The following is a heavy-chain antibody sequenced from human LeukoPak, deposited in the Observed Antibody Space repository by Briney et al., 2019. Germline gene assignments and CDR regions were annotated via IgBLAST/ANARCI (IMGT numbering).Heavy chain of an antibody. D-gene: IGHD3-10*01. CDR3: ATGTSKRMVRGVIIGDVFDY. V-gene: IGHV1-24*01. Sequence: ASVTVSCTVSGYTLTELSMHWVRQAPGKGLEWMGGFDPEDGETIYAQKFQGRVTMTEDTSTDTAYMELSSLRSEDTAVYYCATGTSKRMVRGVIIGDVFDYWGQGTLVTVSS. CDR2: FDPEDGET. J-gene: IGHJ4*02. CDR1: GYTLTELS.